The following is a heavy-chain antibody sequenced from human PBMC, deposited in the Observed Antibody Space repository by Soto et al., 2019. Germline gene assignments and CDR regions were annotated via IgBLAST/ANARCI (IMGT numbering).Heavy chain of an antibody. Sequence: QVQLQQWGAGLLKPSETLSLTCAVYGGSFSGYYWSWIRQPPGKGLEWIGEINHSGSTNYNQSLKSRVTISVDTSKNQFSLKLSSVTAADTAVYYCARGRIVVVVAATIRNWFDPWGQGTLVTVSS. V-gene: IGHV4-34*01. CDR2: INHSGST. D-gene: IGHD2-15*01. CDR3: ARGRIVVVVAATIRNWFDP. CDR1: GGSFSGYY. J-gene: IGHJ5*02.